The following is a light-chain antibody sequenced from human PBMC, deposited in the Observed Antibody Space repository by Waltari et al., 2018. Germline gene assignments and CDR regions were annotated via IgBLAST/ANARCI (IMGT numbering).Light chain of an antibody. Sequence: DIQRTQSPSSVSASVVARVMITCRASQDISRWLAWYQQTPGKAPKFLIYNASTLQSGVPSRFSGTGSGTEFTLTISSLQPEDFATYYCQHGNTFPLTFGGGTKVEIK. CDR2: NAS. V-gene: IGKV1-12*01. CDR3: QHGNTFPLT. CDR1: QDISRW. J-gene: IGKJ4*01.